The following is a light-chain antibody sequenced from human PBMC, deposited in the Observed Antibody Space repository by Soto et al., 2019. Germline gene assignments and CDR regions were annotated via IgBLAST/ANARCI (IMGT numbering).Light chain of an antibody. J-gene: IGKJ4*01. V-gene: IGKV4-1*01. Sequence: ILMTQSPESLPVYLGERAAINCNSRQSVLYTSNNRDYLAWYRQKPGQPPQLLIHWASTRLSGVPDRFSGSGSGTHFTFTISSLQPEDVAIDFCQQYYSTPLTFGGGTRVEIK. CDR2: WAS. CDR3: QQYYSTPLT. CDR1: QSVLYTSNNRDY.